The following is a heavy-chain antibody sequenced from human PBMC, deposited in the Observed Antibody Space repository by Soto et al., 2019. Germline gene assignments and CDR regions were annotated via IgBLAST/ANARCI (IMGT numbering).Heavy chain of an antibody. J-gene: IGHJ6*02. V-gene: IGHV4-59*08. Sequence: SETLSLTCSVSGGSITSHYCSWFRQPPGKGLEWIGYINHSGLTSYNPSLKSRVTMSVDTSKNQFSLKVNSVTAADTALYFCARQGFGQLHGLVDVWGPGTTVTVSS. CDR2: INHSGLT. CDR1: GGSITSHY. CDR3: ARQGFGQLHGLVDV. D-gene: IGHD3-10*01.